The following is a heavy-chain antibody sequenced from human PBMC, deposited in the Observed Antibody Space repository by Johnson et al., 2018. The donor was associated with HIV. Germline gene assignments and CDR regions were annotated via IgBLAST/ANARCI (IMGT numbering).Heavy chain of an antibody. J-gene: IGHJ3*02. CDR2: IKQDGSEK. V-gene: IGHV3-7*03. Sequence: VQLVESGGGVVRPGGSLGLSCAVSGFTVDDYAMSWVRQVPGKGLEWVANIKQDGSEKYYVDSMKCRFTISRDNAKNSLYLQMNSLRAEDTAFYYCARGGLGYQNIHDPFDIWGQGTMVTVSS. CDR3: ARGGLGYQNIHDPFDI. CDR1: GFTVDDYA. D-gene: IGHD3-16*02.